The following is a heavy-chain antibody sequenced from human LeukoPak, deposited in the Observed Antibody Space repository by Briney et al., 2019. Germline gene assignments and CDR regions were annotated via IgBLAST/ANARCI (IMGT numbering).Heavy chain of an antibody. CDR3: AVDHDAFDI. CDR2: IYYSGST. J-gene: IGHJ3*02. V-gene: IGHV4-59*01. CDR1: GGSISSYY. Sequence: PSETLSLTCTVSGGSISSYYWSWIRQPPGKGLERIGYIYYSGSTNYNPSLKSRVTISVDTSKNQFSLKLSSVTAADTAVYYCAVDHDAFDIWGQGTMVTVSS.